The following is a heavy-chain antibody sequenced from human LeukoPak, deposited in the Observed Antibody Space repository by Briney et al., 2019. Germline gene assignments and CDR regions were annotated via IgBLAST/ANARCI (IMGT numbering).Heavy chain of an antibody. Sequence: GGSLRLSCAASGFDFSSYVIHWVRQGPGKGLEWVAVISPEGYMKDYADSVKGRFTVSRDNSKNTVYLQMNSLSAEDTSRYYCARGNLYTAATIEDYWGQGTLVTVSS. D-gene: IGHD3-16*01. V-gene: IGHV3-30-3*01. CDR2: ISPEGYMK. CDR1: GFDFSSYV. CDR3: ARGNLYTAATIEDY. J-gene: IGHJ4*02.